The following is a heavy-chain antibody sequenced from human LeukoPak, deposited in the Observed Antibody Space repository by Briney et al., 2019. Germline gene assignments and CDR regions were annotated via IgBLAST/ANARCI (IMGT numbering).Heavy chain of an antibody. J-gene: IGHJ4*02. CDR1: GGSISSYY. CDR3: ARGYDRLYYFDY. V-gene: IGHV4-59*12. CDR2: IYYSGST. D-gene: IGHD3-22*01. Sequence: SETLSLTCTVSGGSISSYYWSWIRQPPGKGLEWIGYIYYSGSTNYNPSLKSRVTISVDTSKNQFSLKLSSVTAADTAVYYCARGYDRLYYFDYWGQGTLVTVSS.